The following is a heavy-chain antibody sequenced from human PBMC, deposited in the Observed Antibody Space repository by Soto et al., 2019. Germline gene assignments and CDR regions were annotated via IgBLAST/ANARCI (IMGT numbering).Heavy chain of an antibody. CDR2: IKQDGSEK. CDR1: GFTFSSYW. D-gene: IGHD2-2*01. CDR3: ARAYCSSTSCYWYYFDY. V-gene: IGHV3-7*01. J-gene: IGHJ4*02. Sequence: HPGGSLRLSCAASGFTFSSYWMSWVRQAPGKGLEWVANIKQDGSEKYYADSVKGRFTISRDNAKNSLYLQMNSLRAEDTAVYYCARAYCSSTSCYWYYFDYWGQGTLVTVSS.